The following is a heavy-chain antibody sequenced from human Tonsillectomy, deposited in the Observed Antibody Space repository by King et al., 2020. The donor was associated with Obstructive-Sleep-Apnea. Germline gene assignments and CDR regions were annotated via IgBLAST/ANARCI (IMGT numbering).Heavy chain of an antibody. CDR1: GGSISSGDYY. V-gene: IGHV4-30-4*01. CDR3: AREPYGDYFDY. CDR2: IYFTGGT. J-gene: IGHJ4*02. Sequence: VQLQESGPGLVKPSQTLSLTCTVSGGSISSGDYYWRWIRQPPGKGLEWIGYIYFTGGTFYNPSLERRLTISLDTSKNQFSLKLSSVTAADTAIYFCAREPYGDYFDYWGQGTLVTVSS. D-gene: IGHD4-17*01.